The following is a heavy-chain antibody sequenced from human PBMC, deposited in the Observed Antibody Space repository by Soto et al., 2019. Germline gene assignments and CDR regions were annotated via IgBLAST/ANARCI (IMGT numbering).Heavy chain of an antibody. CDR3: ARERGPPPDAFDI. J-gene: IGHJ3*02. V-gene: IGHV1-18*01. CDR2: ISAYNGNT. Sequence: ASVKVSCKASGYTFTSYGMSWVRQAPGQGLEWMGWISAYNGNTNYAQKLQGRVTMTTDTSTSTAYMELRSLRSDDTTVYYCARERGPPPDAFDIWGQGTMVNGS. CDR1: GYTFTSYG.